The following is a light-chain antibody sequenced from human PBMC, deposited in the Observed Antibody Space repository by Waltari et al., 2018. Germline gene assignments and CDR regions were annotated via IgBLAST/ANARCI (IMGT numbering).Light chain of an antibody. V-gene: IGKV1-6*01. J-gene: IGKJ1*01. Sequence: AIQMTQSPSSLSASVGDRVTITCRASQGIRNDLGWYQQKPGKAPKLLIYAAASLLSGVRSRFSGSGSGTDFTLTISSLQPEDFATYYCLQDYKYPWTFGQGTKVEIK. CDR3: LQDYKYPWT. CDR2: AAA. CDR1: QGIRND.